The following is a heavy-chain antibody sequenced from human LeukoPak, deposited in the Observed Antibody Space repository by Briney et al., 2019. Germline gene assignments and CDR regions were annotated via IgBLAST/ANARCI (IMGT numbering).Heavy chain of an antibody. D-gene: IGHD3-22*01. J-gene: IGHJ4*02. V-gene: IGHV3-11*01. Sequence: PGGSLRLSCAASGFTFSDYYMSWIRQAPGKGLEWVSYISSSGSTIYYADSVKGRFTISRDNSKNTLYLQMNSLRAEDTAVYYCAITAGYFYDSSNYYFAYWGQGTLVTVSS. CDR2: ISSSGSTI. CDR3: AITAGYFYDSSNYYFAY. CDR1: GFTFSDYY.